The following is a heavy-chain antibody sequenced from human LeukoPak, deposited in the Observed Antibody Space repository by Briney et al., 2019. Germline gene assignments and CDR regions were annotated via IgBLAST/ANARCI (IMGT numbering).Heavy chain of an antibody. CDR1: GLTFSNYR. CDR2: INSDGSGT. D-gene: IGHD3-22*01. V-gene: IGHV3-74*01. CDR3: AKTYYYDSSGYHLDY. J-gene: IGHJ4*02. Sequence: PGGSLRLSCAASGLTFSNYRMHWVRQVPGKGLVRVSRINSDGSGTTYADSVKGRFTISRDNAKNTLYLQMNSLRAEDAAVYYCAKTYYYDSSGYHLDYWGQGTLVTVSS.